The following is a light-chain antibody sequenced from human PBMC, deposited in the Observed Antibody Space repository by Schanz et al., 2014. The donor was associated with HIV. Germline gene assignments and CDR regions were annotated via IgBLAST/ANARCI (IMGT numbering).Light chain of an antibody. CDR2: GAS. V-gene: IGKV3-20*01. Sequence: DIVLTQSPGTLSLSPGERATLSCRASQNVRSNYLAWYQQKPGQAPRLLIYGASIRATGIPDRFSGSGSGTDFTLTISRLEPEDYAVYYCQQYDSPPWTFGQGTKVEVK. J-gene: IGKJ1*01. CDR3: QQYDSPPWT. CDR1: QNVRSNY.